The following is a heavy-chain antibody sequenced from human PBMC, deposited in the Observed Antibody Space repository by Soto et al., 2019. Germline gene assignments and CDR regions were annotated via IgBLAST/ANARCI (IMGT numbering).Heavy chain of an antibody. V-gene: IGHV1-18*01. CDR2: ISAYNGNT. CDR1: GYTFTSYA. J-gene: IGHJ4*02. CDR3: ARGLDFWSGYYVFDY. D-gene: IGHD3-3*01. Sequence: ASVKVSCKASGYTFTSYAMHWVRQAPGQGLEWMGWISAYNGNTNYAQKLQGRVTMTTDTSTSTAYMELRSLRSDDTAVYYCARGLDFWSGYYVFDYWGQGTLVTVSS.